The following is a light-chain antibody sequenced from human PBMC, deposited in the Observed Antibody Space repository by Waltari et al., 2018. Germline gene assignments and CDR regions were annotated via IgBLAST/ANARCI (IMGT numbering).Light chain of an antibody. CDR3: QQFNTVPLT. CDR2: DAS. Sequence: DIQLTQSPSFLSASVGDRVTITCRASQGIATFLTWYQLKPGKAPELLIYDASTLQTGVPSRFSASGSGTDFTLTISSLQPEDFATYYCQQFNTVPLTFGGGTKVEVK. CDR1: QGIATF. J-gene: IGKJ4*01. V-gene: IGKV1-9*01.